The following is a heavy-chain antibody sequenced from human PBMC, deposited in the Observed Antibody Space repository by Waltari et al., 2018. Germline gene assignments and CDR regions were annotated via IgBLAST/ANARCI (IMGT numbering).Heavy chain of an antibody. CDR3: AEGGGSDFFDY. D-gene: IGHD6-19*01. J-gene: IGHJ4*02. CDR1: GFTFSSHA. CDR2: ISNSGGGT. Sequence: EVQLLESGGGLVQPGGSLRLSCAASGFTFSSHAMSWVRQAPGKGLEWVSSISNSGGGTYYTDSVKGRFSISRDNSKNTLHLQMNSLRADDTAVYFCAEGGGSDFFDYWGQGTLVTVSS. V-gene: IGHV3-23*01.